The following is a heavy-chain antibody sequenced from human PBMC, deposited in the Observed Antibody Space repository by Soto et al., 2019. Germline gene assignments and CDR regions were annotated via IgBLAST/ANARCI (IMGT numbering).Heavy chain of an antibody. V-gene: IGHV4-4*02. D-gene: IGHD1-7*01. Sequence: SETLSLTCAVSGGSFTSNNWWTWVRQPPGQGLEWIGEIYRTGSTNYNPSLKSRVTISLDKSEKQISLKVTSLAAADTAVYYCASRDPGTSVDYWGQGTLVTVSS. CDR3: ASRDPGTSVDY. J-gene: IGHJ4*02. CDR1: GGSFTSNNW. CDR2: IYRTGST.